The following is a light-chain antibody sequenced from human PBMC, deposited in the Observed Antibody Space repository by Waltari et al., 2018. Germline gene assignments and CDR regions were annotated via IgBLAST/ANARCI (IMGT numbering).Light chain of an antibody. CDR3: ISYAGSNYYV. CDR1: RSDVGSSNY. CDR2: EVT. J-gene: IGLJ1*01. V-gene: IGLV2-8*01. Sequence: QSALTQPPPASGSPGQSVTISCTGTRSDVGSSNYVSWYQQHPGEAPKLMIYEVTKRPSGVPDRFSGSKSGNTASLTVSGLQAEDEADYYCISYAGSNYYVFGTGTKVTVL.